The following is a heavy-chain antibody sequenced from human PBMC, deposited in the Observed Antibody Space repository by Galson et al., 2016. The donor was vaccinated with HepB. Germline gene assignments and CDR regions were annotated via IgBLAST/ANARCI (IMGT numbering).Heavy chain of an antibody. CDR3: ARAVTPLSTLIDN. Sequence: SLRLSCAASGFTFSYYGMHWVRQAPGKGLEWVAVIWYDGSQNYHADSVKGRFTISRDNSRNTLYLQMNSLRAEDTAVYYCARAVTPLSTLIDNWGQGTLVTVSS. J-gene: IGHJ4*02. CDR2: IWYDGSQN. D-gene: IGHD4-11*01. V-gene: IGHV3-33*01. CDR1: GFTFSYYG.